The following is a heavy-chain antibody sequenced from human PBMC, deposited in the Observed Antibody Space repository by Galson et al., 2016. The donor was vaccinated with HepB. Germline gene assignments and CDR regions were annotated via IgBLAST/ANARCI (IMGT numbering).Heavy chain of an antibody. CDR2: IYQTGTT. J-gene: IGHJ3*02. CDR3: AVCRFGDYFGLAVDI. V-gene: IGHV4-31*03. D-gene: IGHD4-17*01. Sequence: TLSLTCSVSGDSISRGDYYWSWIRQHPGKGLQWIGYIYQTGTTHSNPSLGSRLTMSLDTSKNQFSLRLNSVTAADTAVYYCAVCRFGDYFGLAVDIWGQGTMVTVSS. CDR1: GDSISRGDYY.